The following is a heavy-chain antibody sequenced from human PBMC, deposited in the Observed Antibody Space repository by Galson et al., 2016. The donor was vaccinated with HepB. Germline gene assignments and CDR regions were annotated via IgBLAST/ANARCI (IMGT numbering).Heavy chain of an antibody. Sequence: SLRLSCAASGFTFSDYWMHWVRQAPGTGLMWVLRIKGAGSVTDYPASAKGRLTISRDNAKNALYMQMNSLRGDDTAVYYCARDRGGSAGGYNWFDSWGQGMLVTVSS. J-gene: IGHJ5*01. CDR1: GFTFSDYW. CDR2: IKGAGSVT. V-gene: IGHV3-74*01. CDR3: ARDRGGSAGGYNWFDS. D-gene: IGHD2-15*01.